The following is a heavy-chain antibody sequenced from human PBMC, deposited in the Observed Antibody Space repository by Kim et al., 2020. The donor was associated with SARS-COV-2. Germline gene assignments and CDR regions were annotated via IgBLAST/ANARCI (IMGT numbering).Heavy chain of an antibody. J-gene: IGHJ5*02. CDR3: ARQEEKLLWFGERGWFDP. D-gene: IGHD3-10*01. V-gene: IGHV4-59*08. Sequence: SRVTISVDTSKNQFSLKLSSVTAADTAVYYCARQEEKLLWFGERGWFDPWGQGTLVTVSS.